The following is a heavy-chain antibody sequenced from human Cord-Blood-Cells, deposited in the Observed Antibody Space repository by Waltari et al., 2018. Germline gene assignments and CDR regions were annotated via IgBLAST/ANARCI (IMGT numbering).Heavy chain of an antibody. J-gene: IGHJ4*02. V-gene: IGHV1-2*02. Sequence: QVQLVQSGAEVKKPGASVKVSCKASGYASTGYSLHCVRQAHGQGLEWMGWINPTSGGTNYAQKFQGRVTMTRDTSISTAYMELSRLRSDDTAVYYCASGPRANWGSSPYYWGQGTLVTVSS. CDR1: GYASTGYS. D-gene: IGHD7-27*01. CDR3: ASGPRANWGSSPYY. CDR2: INPTSGGT.